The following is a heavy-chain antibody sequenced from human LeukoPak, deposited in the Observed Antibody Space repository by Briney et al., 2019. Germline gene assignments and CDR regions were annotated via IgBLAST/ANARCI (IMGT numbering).Heavy chain of an antibody. Sequence: KSVGSLRLSCAASGFTFSSYSMNWVRQAPAKGLEWVSSISSSSSYIYYADSVKGRFTISRDNAKNSLYLQMNSLRAEDTAVYYCARDLKESSRWTLPIDYWGQGTLVTVSS. CDR1: GFTFSSYS. CDR2: ISSSSSYI. J-gene: IGHJ4*02. CDR3: ARDLKESSRWTLPIDY. D-gene: IGHD6-13*01. V-gene: IGHV3-21*01.